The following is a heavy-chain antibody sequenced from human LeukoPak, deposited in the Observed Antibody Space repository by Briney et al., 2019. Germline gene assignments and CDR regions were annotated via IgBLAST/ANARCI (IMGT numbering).Heavy chain of an antibody. J-gene: IGHJ4*02. CDR1: GFTFSTYE. Sequence: GGSLRLSCAASGFTFSTYEMNWVRQAPGKGLEWVSYISSSGGTIYYADSVKGRFTISRDNAKNSVHLQMNSLRAEDTAVYYCARVSIMTVVVFDYWGQGTLVTVSS. D-gene: IGHD3-22*01. V-gene: IGHV3-48*03. CDR3: ARVSIMTVVVFDY. CDR2: ISSSGGTI.